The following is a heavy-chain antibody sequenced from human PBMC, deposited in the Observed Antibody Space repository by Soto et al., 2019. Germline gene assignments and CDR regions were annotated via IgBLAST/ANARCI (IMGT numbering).Heavy chain of an antibody. Sequence: AVQWVRQARGQRLEWIGWIVVGSGNTNYAQKFQERVTITRDMSTSTAYMELSSLRSEDTAVYYCAAAAPIAAAGPDSYYYYGMDVWGQGTTVTVSS. CDR1: A. CDR2: IVVGSGNT. V-gene: IGHV1-58*01. D-gene: IGHD6-13*01. CDR3: AAAAPIAAAGPDSYYYYGMDV. J-gene: IGHJ6*02.